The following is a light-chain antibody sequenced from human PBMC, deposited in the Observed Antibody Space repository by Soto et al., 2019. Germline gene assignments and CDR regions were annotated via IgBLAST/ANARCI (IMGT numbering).Light chain of an antibody. V-gene: IGKV3-20*01. CDR3: QQYARSPST. CDR1: ESVTSSS. CDR2: GVS. Sequence: EIVLTQSPGTLSLSPGERATLSCRASESVTSSSLAWYQQKLGQAPRLLMYGVSIRATGIPDRFRGSGSGTDFTLTISRLDPEDFAVYYCQQYARSPSTFGQGTNLEIK. J-gene: IGKJ2*02.